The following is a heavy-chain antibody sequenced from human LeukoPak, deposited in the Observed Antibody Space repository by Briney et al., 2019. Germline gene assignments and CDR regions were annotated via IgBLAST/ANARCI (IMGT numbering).Heavy chain of an antibody. CDR2: IYYSGST. CDR3: ARDGGATRIYFDY. CDR1: GGSISSYY. Sequence: PSETLSLTCTVSGGSISSYYWSWIRQPPGKGLEWIGYIYYSGSTNYNPSLKSRVTISVDTSKNQFSLKMSSETAADTAVYYCARDGGATRIYFDYWGQGTLVTVSS. J-gene: IGHJ4*02. V-gene: IGHV4-59*01. D-gene: IGHD3-16*01.